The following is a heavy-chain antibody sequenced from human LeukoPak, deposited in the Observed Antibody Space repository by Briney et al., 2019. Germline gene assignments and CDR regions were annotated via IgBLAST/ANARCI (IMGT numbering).Heavy chain of an antibody. CDR3: ARPTVTFFDY. Sequence: PGRSLRLSCAASGFTFSSYDMHWVRRAPGKGLEWVAVISYDGNNKYYADSVKGRFTISRDNSKNTLYLQMNSLRAEDTAVYYCARPTVTFFDYWGQGTLDTVSS. D-gene: IGHD4-11*01. V-gene: IGHV3-30*03. CDR2: ISYDGNNK. CDR1: GFTFSSYD. J-gene: IGHJ4*02.